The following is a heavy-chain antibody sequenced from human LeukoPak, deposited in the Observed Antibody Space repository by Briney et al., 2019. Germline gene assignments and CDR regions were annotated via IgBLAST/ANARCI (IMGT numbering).Heavy chain of an antibody. CDR2: ISGSGGST. V-gene: IGHV3-23*01. Sequence: GGSLRLSCAASRFTFSSYAMSWVRQAPGKGLEWVSAISGSGGSTYYADSVKGRFTISRDNSKNTLYLQMSSLRAEDTAVYYCAKGGGSYYRTLFDYWGQGTLVTVSS. CDR1: RFTFSSYA. D-gene: IGHD1-26*01. CDR3: AKGGGSYYRTLFDY. J-gene: IGHJ4*02.